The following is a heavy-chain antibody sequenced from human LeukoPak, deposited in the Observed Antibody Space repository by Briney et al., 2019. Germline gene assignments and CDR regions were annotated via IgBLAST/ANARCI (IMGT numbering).Heavy chain of an antibody. CDR1: GVSISSVY. V-gene: IGHV4-59*12. D-gene: IGHD2-8*01. Sequence: SETLSLTCTVSGVSISSVYWSWIRQPPGKGLVWSGYIYNSGSTNYNPSLTSRVTISVDTSKNQFSLELSSVTAADTAVYYCARGILVTVYAAFDYWGQGTLVTVSS. CDR3: ARGILVTVYAAFDY. CDR2: IYNSGST. J-gene: IGHJ4*02.